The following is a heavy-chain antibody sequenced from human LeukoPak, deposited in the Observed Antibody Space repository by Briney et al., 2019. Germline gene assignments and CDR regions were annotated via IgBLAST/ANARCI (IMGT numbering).Heavy chain of an antibody. CDR1: GFTFSSYS. CDR2: ISSSSSTI. D-gene: IGHD2-2*01. Sequence: GGSLRLSCAASGFTFSSYSMNWVRQAPGKGLEWVSYISSSSSTIYYADSVKGRFTISRDNAENSLYLQMNSLRAEDTAVYYCARVMETDIVVVPAAMDTPYYYYGMDVWGQGTTVTVSS. V-gene: IGHV3-48*01. CDR3: ARVMETDIVVVPAAMDTPYYYYGMDV. J-gene: IGHJ6*02.